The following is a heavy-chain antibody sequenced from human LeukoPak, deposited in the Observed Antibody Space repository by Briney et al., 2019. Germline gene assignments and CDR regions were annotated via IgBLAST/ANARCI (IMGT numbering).Heavy chain of an antibody. CDR1: GGSISGNY. D-gene: IGHD3-22*01. J-gene: IGHJ5*02. CDR2: IHYSGRT. CDR3: ARLVVTSGLDWFDP. Sequence: SETLSLTCTVSGGSISGNYWSWIRQPPGKGLEWIGYIHYSGRTNSSPSLKSRVTISVDASKNQFSLKLTSVTAADTAVYYCARLVVTSGLDWFDPWGQGTLVTVSS. V-gene: IGHV4-59*08.